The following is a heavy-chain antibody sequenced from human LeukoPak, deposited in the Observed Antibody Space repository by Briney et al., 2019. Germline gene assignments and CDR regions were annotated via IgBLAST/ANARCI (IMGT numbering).Heavy chain of an antibody. CDR2: AYYSGST. Sequence: SETLSLTCTASGGSISPYYWSWIRQPPGKGLEWIGYAYYSGSTNYNPSLKSRVTISVDTSKNQFSLKLSSMTAADTAMYYCARHGGGGESYPRVFDYWGRGNLVTVSS. CDR1: GGSISPYY. D-gene: IGHD1-26*01. CDR3: ARHGGGGESYPRVFDY. V-gene: IGHV4-59*08. J-gene: IGHJ4*02.